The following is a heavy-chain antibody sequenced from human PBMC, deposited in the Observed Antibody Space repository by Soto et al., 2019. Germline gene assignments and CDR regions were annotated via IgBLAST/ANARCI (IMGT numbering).Heavy chain of an antibody. V-gene: IGHV3-23*01. CDR2: ISGSGANT. D-gene: IGHD5-18*01. Sequence: GGSLRLSCAASGFTFSSYAMSWVRQAPGKGLEWVSAISGSGANTYYTDSVKGRFTISRDNFKNTLYLQMNSLRAEDSAMFYCVRERSGYSYADSWGQGALVTVSS. CDR1: GFTFSSYA. J-gene: IGHJ4*02. CDR3: VRERSGYSYADS.